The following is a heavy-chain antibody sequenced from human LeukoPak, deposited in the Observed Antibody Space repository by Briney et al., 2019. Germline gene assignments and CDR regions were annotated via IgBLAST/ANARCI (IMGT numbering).Heavy chain of an antibody. CDR1: GFIFSTYG. J-gene: IGHJ4*02. CDR3: AKDRKGYYGSGSWYYFDY. Sequence: GGSLRLSCAASGFIFSTYGMHWVRQAPGKGLEWVAFIRNDGSDKYYAVSVKGRFTISRDNSKNTLYLQMNSLRAEDTAVYYCAKDRKGYYGSGSWYYFDYWGQGTLVTVSS. D-gene: IGHD3-10*01. CDR2: IRNDGSDK. V-gene: IGHV3-30*02.